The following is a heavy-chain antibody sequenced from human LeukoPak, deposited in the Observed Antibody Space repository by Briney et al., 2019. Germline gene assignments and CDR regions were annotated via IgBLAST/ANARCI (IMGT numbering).Heavy chain of an antibody. V-gene: IGHV1-8*02. Sequence: ASVKVSCKASGYTFTGYYMHWVRQAPGQGLEWMGWMNPNSGNTGYAQRFQGRVTMTRNTSISTAYMELSSLRSEDTAVYYCARGDYFDYWGQGTLVTASS. CDR1: GYTFTGYY. J-gene: IGHJ4*02. CDR3: ARGDYFDY. CDR2: MNPNSGNT.